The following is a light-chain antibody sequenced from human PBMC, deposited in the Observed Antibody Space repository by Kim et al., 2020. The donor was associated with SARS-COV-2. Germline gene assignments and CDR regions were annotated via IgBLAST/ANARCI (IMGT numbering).Light chain of an antibody. CDR3: QAWDGSTYV. V-gene: IGLV3-1*01. J-gene: IGLJ1*01. Sequence: GDKYASWYQQKPGQSPVLVIYQDSKRPSGIPERFSGPNSGNTATLTISGTQAMDEADYYCQAWDGSTYVFGTGTKVTVL. CDR2: QDS. CDR1: GDKY.